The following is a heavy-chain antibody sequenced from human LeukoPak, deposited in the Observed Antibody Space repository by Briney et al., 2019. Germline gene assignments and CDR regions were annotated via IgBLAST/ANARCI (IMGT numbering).Heavy chain of an antibody. J-gene: IGHJ4*02. Sequence: PGRSLRLSCAASGFTFSSYGMHWVRQAPGKGLEWVAVISYDGSNKYYADSVKGRFTISRDNSKNTLYLQMNSLRAEDTAVYYCAKSARGVIRYYFDYWGQGTLVTVSS. CDR1: GFTFSSYG. CDR3: AKSARGVIRYYFDY. V-gene: IGHV3-30*18. D-gene: IGHD3-10*01. CDR2: ISYDGSNK.